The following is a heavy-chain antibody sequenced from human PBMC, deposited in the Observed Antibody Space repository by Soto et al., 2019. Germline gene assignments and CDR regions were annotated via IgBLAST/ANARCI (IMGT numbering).Heavy chain of an antibody. Sequence: QLQLQESGSGLVKPSQTLSLTCAVSGGSISSGGYSWSWIRQPPGKGLEWIGYIYHSGSTYYNPSLKIRVTLSVGRSKNQFSLKLSSVTAADTAVYYCARDQQQRYWYFVLWGRGTLVTVSS. CDR1: GGSISSGGYS. J-gene: IGHJ2*01. CDR2: IYHSGST. CDR3: ARDQQQRYWYFVL. V-gene: IGHV4-30-2*01. D-gene: IGHD6-13*01.